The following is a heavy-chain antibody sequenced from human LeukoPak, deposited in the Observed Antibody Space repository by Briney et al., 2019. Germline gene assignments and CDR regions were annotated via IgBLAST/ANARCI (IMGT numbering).Heavy chain of an antibody. Sequence: GGSLRLSCAASGFTFSSYSMNWVRLAPGKRLEWISYINIRSSAIHYADSVKGRFTISRDTAKNSLYLQMNSLRDEDTAVYYCARDWAGVELALDYWGQGTLVTVSS. CDR2: INIRSSAI. CDR1: GFTFSSYS. D-gene: IGHD1-7*01. CDR3: ARDWAGVELALDY. J-gene: IGHJ4*02. V-gene: IGHV3-48*02.